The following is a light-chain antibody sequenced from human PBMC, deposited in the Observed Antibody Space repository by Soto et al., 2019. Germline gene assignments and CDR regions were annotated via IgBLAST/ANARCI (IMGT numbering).Light chain of an antibody. Sequence: DIQLTQSPSFLSASVGDRVPISCRASQGIRSYFSWYQQSPGKAPELLIYGASTLRPGGASRFSGSGSGTEFTLTISRLQPEDFATYFCQQLNTFPPFFTFGPGTKVDIK. V-gene: IGKV1-9*01. J-gene: IGKJ3*01. CDR1: QGIRSY. CDR3: QQLNTFPPFFT. CDR2: GAS.